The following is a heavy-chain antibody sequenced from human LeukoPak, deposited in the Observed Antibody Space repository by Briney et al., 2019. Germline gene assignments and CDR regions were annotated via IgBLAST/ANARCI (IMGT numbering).Heavy chain of an antibody. Sequence: GASVKVSCKVSGYTLTELSMHWVRQAPGKGLEWMGGFDPEDGETIYAQKFQGRVTMTEDTSTETVYMELSSLRSEDTAVYYCATQYYYDSSGYYALDYWGQGTLVTVSS. J-gene: IGHJ4*02. D-gene: IGHD3-22*01. CDR3: ATQYYYDSSGYYALDY. CDR2: FDPEDGET. CDR1: GYTLTELS. V-gene: IGHV1-24*01.